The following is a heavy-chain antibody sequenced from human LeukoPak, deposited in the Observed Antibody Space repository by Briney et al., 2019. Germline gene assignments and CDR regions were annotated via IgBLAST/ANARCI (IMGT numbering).Heavy chain of an antibody. V-gene: IGHV3-7*04. J-gene: IGHJ2*01. CDR1: GFIFRSHW. D-gene: IGHD2-2*02. CDR2: IKEDGSEK. Sequence: GGTLRLSCVASGFIFRSHWMKWVRQAPGKGLEWVADIKEDGSEKYYEDSVKGRFIISRDNAENSLSLQMSSLRVEDTAVYYCVRAAPDTRYRHFDFWGRGTLVSVSS. CDR3: VRAAPDTRYRHFDF.